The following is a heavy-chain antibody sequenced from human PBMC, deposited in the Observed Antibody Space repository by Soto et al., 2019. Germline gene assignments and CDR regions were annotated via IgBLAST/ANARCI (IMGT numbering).Heavy chain of an antibody. CDR3: ARDMDGGYYPNNWFDL. CDR1: GYTFTSYA. Sequence: ASVKVSCKASGYTFTSYAMHWVRQAPGQRLEWMGWINAGNGNTKYSQKFQGRVTITRDTSASTAYMELSSLRSEDTAVYYCARDMDGGYYPNNWFDLWGQGTLVTVSS. J-gene: IGHJ5*02. V-gene: IGHV1-3*01. CDR2: INAGNGNT. D-gene: IGHD3-3*01.